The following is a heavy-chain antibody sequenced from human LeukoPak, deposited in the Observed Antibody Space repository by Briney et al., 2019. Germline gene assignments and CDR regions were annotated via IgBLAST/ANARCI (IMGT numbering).Heavy chain of an antibody. CDR2: ISYDGSNK. CDR3: ARGLDCRSTSCYLDN. D-gene: IGHD2-2*01. CDR1: GFTFSSYA. V-gene: IGHV3-30*07. Sequence: PGGSLRLSCAASGFTFSSYAMHWVRQAPGKGLEWVAVISYDGSNKYYADSVKGRFTISRDNAKNSLDLQINSLGAEDTAVYYCARGLDCRSTSCYLDNWGRGTLVTVSS. J-gene: IGHJ4*02.